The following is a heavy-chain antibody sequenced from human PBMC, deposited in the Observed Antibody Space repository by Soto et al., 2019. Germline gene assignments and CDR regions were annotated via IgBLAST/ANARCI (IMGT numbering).Heavy chain of an antibody. J-gene: IGHJ4*02. CDR1: GFTFSSYG. CDR3: AKLVGYCTNGVCDPLVDY. Sequence: QVHLVASGGGVVQPGRSLRLSCAASGFTFSSYGMHWVRQAPGKGLEWVAVISYDRSNKYYADSVKGRFTISKDNSKNTLYLQMNSLSAEDTAVSYCAKLVGYCTNGVCDPLVDYWGQGTLVTVSS. V-gene: IGHV3-30*18. D-gene: IGHD2-8*01. CDR2: ISYDRSNK.